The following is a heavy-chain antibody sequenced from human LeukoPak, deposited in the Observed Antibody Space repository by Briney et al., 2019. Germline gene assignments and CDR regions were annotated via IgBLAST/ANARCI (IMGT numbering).Heavy chain of an antibody. CDR2: FDPEDGET. D-gene: IGHD6-19*01. V-gene: IGHV1-24*01. Sequence: ASVKVSCKVSGYTLTELSMHWVRQAPGKGREWMGGFDPEDGETIYAQKFQGRVTMTEDTSTDTAYMELSSLRSEDTAVYYCATGHSSGWYWDFDLWGRGTLVTVSS. J-gene: IGHJ2*01. CDR1: GYTLTELS. CDR3: ATGHSSGWYWDFDL.